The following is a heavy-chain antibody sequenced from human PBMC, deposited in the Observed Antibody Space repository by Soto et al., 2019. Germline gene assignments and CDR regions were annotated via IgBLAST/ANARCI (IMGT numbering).Heavy chain of an antibody. CDR2: LFDVDGT. CDR1: GFTVSGKKY. D-gene: IGHD4-17*01. Sequence: DVQLVESGGGLIQPGGSLRLSCAASGFTVSGKKYLAWVRQAPGRGREWVSLLFDVDGTFYADSVKGRFTTPGDGSRTMLYLQWKSLRPEDTAVYYCGPWHLREHAFDTWAQGTGVTVPS. V-gene: IGHV3-53*01. CDR3: GPWHLREHAFDT. J-gene: IGHJ3*02.